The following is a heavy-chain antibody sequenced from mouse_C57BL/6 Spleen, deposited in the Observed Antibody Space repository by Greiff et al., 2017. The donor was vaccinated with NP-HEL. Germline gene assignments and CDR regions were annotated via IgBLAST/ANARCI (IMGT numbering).Heavy chain of an antibody. CDR2: INPSTGGT. V-gene: IGHV1-42*01. J-gene: IGHJ4*01. CDR3: ARGMVTYAMDY. Sequence: EVQLQQSGPELVKPGASVKISCKASGYSFTGYYMNWVKQSPEKSLEWIGEINPSTGGTTYNQKFKAKATLTVDKSSSTAYMQLKSLTSEDSAVYYCARGMVTYAMDYWGKGTSVTVSS. D-gene: IGHD2-3*01. CDR1: GYSFTGYY.